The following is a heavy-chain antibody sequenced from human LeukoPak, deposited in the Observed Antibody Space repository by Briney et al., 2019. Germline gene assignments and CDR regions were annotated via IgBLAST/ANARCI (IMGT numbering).Heavy chain of an antibody. Sequence: PSETLSLTYTVSGGSISSYYWSWIRQPPGKGLEWIGYTHYSGSTSYNPSLKSRVTISVDTSKNQFSLKLTSVTAADTAVYYCARGYSGSYGRFDYWGQGTLVTVSS. V-gene: IGHV4-59*01. D-gene: IGHD1-26*01. CDR3: ARGYSGSYGRFDY. CDR2: THYSGST. J-gene: IGHJ4*02. CDR1: GGSISSYY.